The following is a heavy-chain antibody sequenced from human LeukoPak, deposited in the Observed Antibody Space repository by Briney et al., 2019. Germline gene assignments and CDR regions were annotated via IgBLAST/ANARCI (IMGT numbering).Heavy chain of an antibody. V-gene: IGHV3-21*01. J-gene: IGHJ4*02. CDR1: GFTFSSYS. CDR3: ARDSAQGYCSSTSCYEVY. Sequence: GGSLRLSCAASGFTFSSYSMNWVRQAPGKGLEWVSSISRSSSYIYYADSVKGRFTISRDNAKNSLYLQMNSLRAEDTAVYYCARDSAQGYCSSTSCYEVYWGQGTLVTVSS. D-gene: IGHD2-2*01. CDR2: ISRSSSYI.